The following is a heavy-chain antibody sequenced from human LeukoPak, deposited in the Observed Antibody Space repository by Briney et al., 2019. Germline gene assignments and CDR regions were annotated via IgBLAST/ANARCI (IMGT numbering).Heavy chain of an antibody. CDR1: GFTFNNAW. J-gene: IGHJ4*02. Sequence: GGSLRLSCAASGFTFNNAWMNWVRQAPGKGLEWVGRIKSKTDGGTTDYAAPVKGRFTISRDDSKNTLYLQMNSLKTEDTAVYYCTTEATRFLEWLSIDYFDYWGQGTLVTVSS. V-gene: IGHV3-15*07. CDR3: TTEATRFLEWLSIDYFDY. CDR2: IKSKTDGGTT. D-gene: IGHD3-3*01.